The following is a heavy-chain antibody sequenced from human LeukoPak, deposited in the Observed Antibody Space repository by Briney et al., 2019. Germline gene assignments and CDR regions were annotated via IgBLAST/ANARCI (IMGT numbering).Heavy chain of an antibody. D-gene: IGHD3-3*01. V-gene: IGHV4-39*01. J-gene: IGHJ4*02. Sequence: SETLSLTCTVSSGSITNSNYYWGWIRQPPGKGLEWIGSMYYTGTTYYNPSLKSRVSISVDTSKNQFSLKLSSVTAADTAVYYCARVPYDFWSGRIDYWGQGTLVTVSS. CDR3: ARVPYDFWSGRIDY. CDR1: SGSITNSNYY. CDR2: MYYTGTT.